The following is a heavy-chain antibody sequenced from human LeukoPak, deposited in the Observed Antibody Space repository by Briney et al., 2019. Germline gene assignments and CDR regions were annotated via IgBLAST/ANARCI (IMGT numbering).Heavy chain of an antibody. D-gene: IGHD3-22*01. CDR2: ISGSGGST. J-gene: IGHJ4*02. Sequence: GGSLRLSCAASGFTFSSYAMSWVRQAPGKGLEWVSAISGSGGSTYYADSVKGRFTISRDNSKNTLYLQMNSLRAEDTAVYYCAMSLSSGYYKVLPPLDYWGQGTLVTVSS. CDR3: AMSLSSGYYKVLPPLDY. CDR1: GFTFSSYA. V-gene: IGHV3-23*01.